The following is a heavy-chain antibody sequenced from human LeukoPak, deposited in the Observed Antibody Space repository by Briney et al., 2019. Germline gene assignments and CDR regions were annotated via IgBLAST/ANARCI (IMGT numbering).Heavy chain of an antibody. V-gene: IGHV1-24*01. CDR3: ATASSGWYGGFDY. CDR1: GYTLTELS. CDR2: FDPEDGEA. D-gene: IGHD6-19*01. J-gene: IGHJ4*02. Sequence: ASVKVSCKVSGYTLTELSMHWVRQAPGKGLEWMGGFDPEDGEAIYAQKFQGRVTMTEDTSTNTAYMELSSLRSEDTAVYYCATASSGWYGGFDYWGQGTLVTVSS.